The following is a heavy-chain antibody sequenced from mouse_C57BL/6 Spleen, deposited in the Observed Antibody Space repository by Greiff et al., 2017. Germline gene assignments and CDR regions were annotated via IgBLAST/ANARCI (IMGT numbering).Heavy chain of an antibody. D-gene: IGHD2-4*01. J-gene: IGHJ3*01. Sequence: VKLMESGPGLVAPSQSLSITCTVSGFSLTSYAISWVRQPPGKGLEWLGVIWTGGGTNYNSALKSRLSISKDNSKSQVFLKMNSLQTDDTARYYCARPLYYDYGGPLAYWGQGTLVTVSA. CDR3: ARPLYYDYGGPLAY. CDR1: GFSLTSYA. V-gene: IGHV2-9-1*01. CDR2: IWTGGGT.